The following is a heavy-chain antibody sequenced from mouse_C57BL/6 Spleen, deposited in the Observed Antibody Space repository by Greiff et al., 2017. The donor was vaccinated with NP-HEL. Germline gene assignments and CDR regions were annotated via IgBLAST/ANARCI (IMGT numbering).Heavy chain of an antibody. CDR3: ARNPLAGRGYFDV. CDR2: INPNYGTT. Sequence: VQLQQSGPELVKPGASVKISCKASGYSFTDYNMNWVKQSHGKSLEWIGVINPNYGTTSYNPKFKGKATLTVDQSPSTAYTQLNSLTSEDSAVYYCARNPLAGRGYFDVWGTGTTVTVSS. J-gene: IGHJ1*03. D-gene: IGHD2-10*02. V-gene: IGHV1-39*01. CDR1: GYSFTDYN.